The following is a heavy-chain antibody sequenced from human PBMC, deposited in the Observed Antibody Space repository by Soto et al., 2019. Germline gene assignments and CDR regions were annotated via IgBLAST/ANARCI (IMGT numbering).Heavy chain of an antibody. V-gene: IGHV1-69*13. J-gene: IGHJ5*02. D-gene: IGHD3-10*01. CDR1: GGTFSSYA. CDR2: IIPIFGTA. Sequence: PSVKVSCKASGGTFSSYAISWVRQAPGQGLEWMGGIIPIFGTANYAQKFQGRVTITADESTSTAYMELSSLRSEDTAVYYCARHITMVRGVIISGVWFDPWGQGTLVTVS. CDR3: ARHITMVRGVIISGVWFDP.